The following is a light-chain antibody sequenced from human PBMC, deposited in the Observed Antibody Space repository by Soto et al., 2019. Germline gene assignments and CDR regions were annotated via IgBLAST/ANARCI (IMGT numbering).Light chain of an antibody. CDR2: DAS. CDR1: QSISIW. CDR3: QQYNSYSGT. Sequence: DIQMTQSPSTLSASVGDRVTITCRASQSISIWLAWYQQKPGKAPKLLIYDASSLESGVPSRFSGSGSGTEFTLTISRLQPDDFAGYYCQQYNSYSGTFGQGTKVGIK. V-gene: IGKV1-5*01. J-gene: IGKJ1*01.